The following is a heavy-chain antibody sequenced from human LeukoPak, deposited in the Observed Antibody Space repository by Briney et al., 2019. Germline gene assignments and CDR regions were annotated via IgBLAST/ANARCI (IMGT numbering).Heavy chain of an antibody. Sequence: SETLSLTCTVSGGSISSYYWSWIRQPPGKGLEWIGYIYYSGSTNYNPSLKSRVTISVDTSKNQFSLKLSSVTAADTAVYYCARLCSGGSCSSYFDYWGLGTLVTVSS. V-gene: IGHV4-59*12. CDR1: GGSISSYY. CDR3: ARLCSGGSCSSYFDY. D-gene: IGHD2-15*01. J-gene: IGHJ4*02. CDR2: IYYSGST.